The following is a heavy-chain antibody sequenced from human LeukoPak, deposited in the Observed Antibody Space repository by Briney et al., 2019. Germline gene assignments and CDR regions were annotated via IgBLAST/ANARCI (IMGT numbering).Heavy chain of an antibody. Sequence: PGRSLRLSCAASGFTFSNYVLHWVRQAPGKGLEWMTAISYDGNSEYYADSVKGQFTISRDNSKNTLFLQMNSLRPEDTGVYYCARGGPTGYNPFYYWGQGTLVTVSS. J-gene: IGHJ4*02. CDR2: ISYDGNSE. CDR3: ARGGPTGYNPFYY. CDR1: GFTFSNYV. D-gene: IGHD5-18*01. V-gene: IGHV3-30-3*01.